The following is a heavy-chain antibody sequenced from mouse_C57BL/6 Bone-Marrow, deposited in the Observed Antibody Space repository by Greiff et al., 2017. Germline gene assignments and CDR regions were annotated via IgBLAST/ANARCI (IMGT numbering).Heavy chain of an antibody. CDR1: GYSITSGYY. CDR2: ISYEGSN. D-gene: IGHD1-1*01. Sequence: ESGPGLVKPSQSLSLTCSVTGYSITSGYYWNWIRQFPGNKLEWMGYISYEGSNNYNPSLKNRISITRDTSKNQFFLKLNSVTTEDTATYYCAREGTVVTRGFAYWGQGTLVTVSA. V-gene: IGHV3-6*01. J-gene: IGHJ3*01. CDR3: AREGTVVTRGFAY.